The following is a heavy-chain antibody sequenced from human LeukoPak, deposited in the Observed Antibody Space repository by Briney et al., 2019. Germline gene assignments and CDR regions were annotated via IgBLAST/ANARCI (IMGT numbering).Heavy chain of an antibody. V-gene: IGHV3-33*01. Sequence: PGRSLRLSCAASGFTFSSYGMHWVRQAPGKGLEWVAVIWYDGSNKYYADSVKGRFTISSDSSKNTLYLQMNSLRAEDTAVYYCARDRELTSYDSAAFDIWGQGTMVTVSS. J-gene: IGHJ3*02. D-gene: IGHD3-22*01. CDR2: IWYDGSNK. CDR1: GFTFSSYG. CDR3: ARDRELTSYDSAAFDI.